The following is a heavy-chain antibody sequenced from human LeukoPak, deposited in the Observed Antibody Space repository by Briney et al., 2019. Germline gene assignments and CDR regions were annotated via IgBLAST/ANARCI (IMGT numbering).Heavy chain of an antibody. Sequence: SETLSLTCTVSGGSISSGGYYWSWIRQHPGKGLEWIGYIYYSGSTNYNPSLKSRVTTSVDTSKNQFSLKLSSVTAADTAVYYCARASRGAAEGFDYWGQGTLVTVSS. CDR1: GGSISSGGYY. V-gene: IGHV4-31*03. CDR3: ARASRGAAEGFDY. CDR2: IYYSGST. J-gene: IGHJ4*02. D-gene: IGHD6-13*01.